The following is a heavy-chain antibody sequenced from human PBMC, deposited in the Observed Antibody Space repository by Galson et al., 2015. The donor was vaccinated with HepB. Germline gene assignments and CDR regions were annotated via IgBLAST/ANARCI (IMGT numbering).Heavy chain of an antibody. V-gene: IGHV3-23*01. D-gene: IGHD3-10*01. CDR1: GFTFDDYG. Sequence: SLRLSCAASGFTFDDYGMSWVRQVPGKGLEWVSAISGSGGSTYYADSVKGRFTISRDNSKNTLYLQMNSLRAEDTAVYYCAKVAGSHFDYWGQGTLVTVSS. J-gene: IGHJ4*02. CDR2: ISGSGGST. CDR3: AKVAGSHFDY.